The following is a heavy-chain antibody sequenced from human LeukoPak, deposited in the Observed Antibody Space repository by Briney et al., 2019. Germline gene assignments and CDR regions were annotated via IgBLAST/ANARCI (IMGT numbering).Heavy chain of an antibody. CDR2: INSDGSST. J-gene: IGHJ4*02. CDR1: GFTFSSYW. CDR3: ARETAHYYDSSGYIDY. V-gene: IGHV3-74*01. Sequence: PGGSLRLSCAASGFTFSSYWMHWVRQAPGKGLVWVSRINSDGSSTSYADSVKGRFTISRDNAKNTLYLQMNGLRAEDTAVYYCARETAHYYDSSGYIDYWGQGTLVTVSS. D-gene: IGHD3-22*01.